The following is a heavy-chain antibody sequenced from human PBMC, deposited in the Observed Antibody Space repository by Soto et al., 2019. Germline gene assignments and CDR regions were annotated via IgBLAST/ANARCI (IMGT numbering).Heavy chain of an antibody. J-gene: IGHJ4*02. Sequence: SETLSLTCTVSGGSIISYYWNWIRQPPGKGLEWIGYIYQSGGASYNPSLKSRVTMSVDGSKNHFSLQLNSVTAADPAVYYCAIRRLLPAVNFDYWGQGTLVTVSS. CDR3: AIRRLLPAVNFDY. V-gene: IGHV4-59*04. CDR2: IYQSGGA. D-gene: IGHD2-2*01. CDR1: GGSIISYY.